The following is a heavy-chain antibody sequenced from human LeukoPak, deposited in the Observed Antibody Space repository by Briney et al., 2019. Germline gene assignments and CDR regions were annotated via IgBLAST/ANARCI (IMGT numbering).Heavy chain of an antibody. J-gene: IGHJ6*02. D-gene: IGHD2-15*01. CDR2: IYSGGST. CDR1: GFTVSSNY. V-gene: IGHV3-53*01. CDR3: AKGVVVVVAARKGTYYYYYYGMDV. Sequence: GGSLRLSCAASGFTVSSNYMSWVRQAPGKGLEWVSVIYSGGSTYYADSVKGRFTISRDNSKNTLYLQMNSLRAEDTAVYYCAKGVVVVVAARKGTYYYYYYGMDVWGQGTTVTVSS.